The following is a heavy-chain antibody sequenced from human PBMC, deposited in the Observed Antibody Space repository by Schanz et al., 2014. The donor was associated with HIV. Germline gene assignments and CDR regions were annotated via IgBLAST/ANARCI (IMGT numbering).Heavy chain of an antibody. CDR1: GFTFSTYA. CDR2: MRGSDDST. CDR3: AKTSYGWYFDY. D-gene: IGHD6-19*01. V-gene: IGHV3-23*04. J-gene: IGHJ4*02. Sequence: VQLVESGGGVVQPGTSLRLSCVASGFTFSTYAMSWVRQAPGKGLEWVSGMRGSDDSTFYADSVKGRFTISRDNSKNTLYFQMNSLRAEDTAIYYCAKTSYGWYFDYWGQGTLVTVSS.